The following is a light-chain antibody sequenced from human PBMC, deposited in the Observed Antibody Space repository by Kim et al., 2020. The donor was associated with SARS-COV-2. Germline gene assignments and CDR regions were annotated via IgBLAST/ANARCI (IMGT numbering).Light chain of an antibody. CDR2: GVN. CDR1: SSDIGGYDL. Sequence: QSALTQPASVSGSPGQSITISCTGTSSDIGGYDLVYWYQQHPGKAPKLMIYGVNNRPSGVSNRFSGSKSANTASLTISGLQAEDEADYYCSSYTGSSTVFGTGTKVTVL. CDR3: SSYTGSSTV. J-gene: IGLJ1*01. V-gene: IGLV2-14*03.